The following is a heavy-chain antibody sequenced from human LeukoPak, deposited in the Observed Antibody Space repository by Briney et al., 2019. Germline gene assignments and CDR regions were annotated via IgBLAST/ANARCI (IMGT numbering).Heavy chain of an antibody. D-gene: IGHD2-2*03. Sequence: GAPLKISCKGSGSPFTSYWIGWVRQLPGKGLEWMGIIYPGDSDTRYSPSFQGQVTLSADKSINPAYLQWSSLKASDTAMYYCARRVGYCSSTTCYAYFDYWGQGTLATVSS. J-gene: IGHJ4*02. V-gene: IGHV5-51*01. CDR1: GSPFTSYW. CDR2: IYPGDSDT. CDR3: ARRVGYCSSTTCYAYFDY.